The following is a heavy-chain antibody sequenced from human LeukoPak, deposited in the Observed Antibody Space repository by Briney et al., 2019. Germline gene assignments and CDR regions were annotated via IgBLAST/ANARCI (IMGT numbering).Heavy chain of an antibody. V-gene: IGHV3-23*01. Sequence: GGSLRLSCAASGFTFSSYAMSWVRQAPGKGLEWVSAISGSGGSTYYADSVKGRFTISRDNSKNTLYLQMNSLRAEDAAVYYCAKTYYDYVWGSYHIADYGGQGTLVTVSS. CDR3: AKTYYDYVWGSYHIADY. D-gene: IGHD3-16*01. CDR2: ISGSGGST. J-gene: IGHJ4*02. CDR1: GFTFSSYA.